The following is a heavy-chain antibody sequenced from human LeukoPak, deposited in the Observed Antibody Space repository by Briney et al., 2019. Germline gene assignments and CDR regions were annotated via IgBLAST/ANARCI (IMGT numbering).Heavy chain of an antibody. CDR2: INHSGRT. CDR3: SRGGYGDYRYYYGMDV. J-gene: IGHJ6*02. Sequence: PSETLSRTCAVYGGSFSGYYWRWMRQAPGKGLEWSGEINHSGRTNYNPSLKSRVTISVDTSKNQFSLKLSSVTAADTAVYYCSRGGYGDYRYYYGMDVWGQGTTVTVSS. CDR1: GGSFSGYY. D-gene: IGHD4-17*01. V-gene: IGHV4-34*01.